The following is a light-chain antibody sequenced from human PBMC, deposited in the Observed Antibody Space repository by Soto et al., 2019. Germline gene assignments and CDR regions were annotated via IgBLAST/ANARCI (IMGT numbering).Light chain of an antibody. V-gene: IGLV4-60*03. CDR2: LEGSGSY. J-gene: IGLJ2*01. Sequence: QLVLTQSSSASASLGSSVKLTCTLRSGHSSYIIAWHQQQPGKAPRYLMKLEGSGSYNKGSGVPDRFSGSSSGADRYLTISNRRSEDEADYYCETWDSNTRICGGGTKVTVL. CDR3: ETWDSNTRI. CDR1: SGHSSYI.